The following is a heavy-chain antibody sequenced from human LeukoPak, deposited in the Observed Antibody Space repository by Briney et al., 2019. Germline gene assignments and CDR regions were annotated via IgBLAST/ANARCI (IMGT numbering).Heavy chain of an antibody. D-gene: IGHD4-11*01. CDR2: VSWDGGSA. V-gene: IGHV3-43D*03. CDR3: AKASTTVTYFFDY. Sequence: PGGSLRLSCATSGFTFENFAMHWVRQAPGKGLEWVSLVSWDGGSAYYADSVKGRFTISRDNSKDSLYLQMNSLRPEDTAFYFCAKASTTVTYFFDYWGQGTLVTVSP. J-gene: IGHJ4*02. CDR1: GFTFENFA.